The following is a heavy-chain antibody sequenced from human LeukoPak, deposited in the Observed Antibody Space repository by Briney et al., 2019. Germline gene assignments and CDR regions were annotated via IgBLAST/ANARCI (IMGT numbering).Heavy chain of an antibody. CDR3: VRDVYWAFDR. CDR1: GFIFRTKP. J-gene: IGHJ4*02. V-gene: IGHV3-48*01. D-gene: IGHD1-26*01. Sequence: GGSLRLSCAASGFIFRTKPMNWVRQAPGKGPEWLSNIRDTGNDMSYADSVRGRFTISRDNARNSLFLQMDNLRVEDTALYYCVRDVYWAFDRWGQGTLVTVSS. CDR2: IRDTGNDM.